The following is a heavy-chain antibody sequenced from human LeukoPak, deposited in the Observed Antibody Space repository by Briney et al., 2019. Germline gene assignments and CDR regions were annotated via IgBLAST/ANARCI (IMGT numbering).Heavy chain of an antibody. CDR1: GFTFSSYA. V-gene: IGHV3-33*08. CDR2: IWYDGSNK. Sequence: PGGSLRLSCAASGFTFSSYAMSWVRQAPGKGLEWVAVIWYDGSNKYYADSVKGRFTISRDNSKNTLYLQMNSLRAEDTAVYYCARGGSYYYDSSGPLDYWGQGTLVTVSS. CDR3: ARGGSYYYDSSGPLDY. D-gene: IGHD3-22*01. J-gene: IGHJ4*02.